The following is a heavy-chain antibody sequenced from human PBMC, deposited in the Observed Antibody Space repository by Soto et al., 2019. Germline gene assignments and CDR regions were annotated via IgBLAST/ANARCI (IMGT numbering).Heavy chain of an antibody. CDR3: ARTLTLGYCSGGSWYNWFDP. D-gene: IGHD2-15*01. J-gene: IGHJ5*02. Sequence: QVQLQESGPGLVRPSETLSLTCTVSGGSIRSYYWSWIRQPPGKGLEWIGYIYYSGTTNYNPSLKSRVTISVDTSKNQFSLMLSSVTAADTAVYYCARTLTLGYCSGGSWYNWFDPWGQGTLVTVSS. CDR1: GGSIRSYY. CDR2: IYYSGTT. V-gene: IGHV4-59*01.